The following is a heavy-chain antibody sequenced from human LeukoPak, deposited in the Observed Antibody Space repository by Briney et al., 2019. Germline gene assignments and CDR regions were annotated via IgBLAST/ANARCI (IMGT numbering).Heavy chain of an antibody. CDR1: GFTFSNYT. Sequence: SGGSLRLSCSASGFTFSNYTMHWVRQAPGKGLEYVSSISSNGGSTYSADSVKGRFTISRDNSKNTLYLQMSSLRAEDTAVYYCAKDQIRRYYDSSHWGQGTLVTVSS. J-gene: IGHJ4*02. D-gene: IGHD3-22*01. V-gene: IGHV3-64D*09. CDR2: ISSNGGST. CDR3: AKDQIRRYYDSSH.